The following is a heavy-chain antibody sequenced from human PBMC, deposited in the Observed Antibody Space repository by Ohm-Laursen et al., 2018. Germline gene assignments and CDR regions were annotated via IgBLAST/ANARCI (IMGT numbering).Heavy chain of an antibody. D-gene: IGHD3-16*01. V-gene: IGHV3-11*04. Sequence: SLRLSCSATGFTFSDYYMSWIRQAPGKGLEWVSYISSSGSSTYYADSVKGRFTISRDSAKNSLYLQMNSLRAEDTAVYHCARDPVRGLTDYWGQGTLVTVSS. CDR2: ISSSGSST. CDR1: GFTFSDYY. CDR3: ARDPVRGLTDY. J-gene: IGHJ4*02.